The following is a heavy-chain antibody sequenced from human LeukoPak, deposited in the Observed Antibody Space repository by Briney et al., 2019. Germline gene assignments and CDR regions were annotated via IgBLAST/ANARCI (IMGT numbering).Heavy chain of an antibody. J-gene: IGHJ6*03. Sequence: GGSLRLSCAASGFTFRSYAMSWVRQAPWKGLEWVSAISGSGGSTYYADSVKGRFTISRDNSKNTLYLQMNSLRAEDTAVYYCAKEGWLRLNPYYYYYMDVWGKGTTVTVSS. CDR3: AKEGWLRLNPYYYYYMDV. D-gene: IGHD5-12*01. CDR2: ISGSGGST. V-gene: IGHV3-23*01. CDR1: GFTFRSYA.